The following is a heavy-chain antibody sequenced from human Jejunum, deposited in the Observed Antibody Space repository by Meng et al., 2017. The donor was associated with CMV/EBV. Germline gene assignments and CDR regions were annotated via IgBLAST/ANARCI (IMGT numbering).Heavy chain of an antibody. V-gene: IGHV4-59*02. D-gene: IGHD3-3*01. CDR3: ARGWADIRFSGAMDV. CDR1: GGSVTDFHY. Sequence: GGSVTDFHYWSWVRQPPGKGLEWIAYVSYNGNTNYNRSFKSRVTISSDAAKNQFSLRLTSATTADTAVYFCARGWADIRFSGAMDVWGQGTTVTVSS. CDR2: VSYNGNT. J-gene: IGHJ6*02.